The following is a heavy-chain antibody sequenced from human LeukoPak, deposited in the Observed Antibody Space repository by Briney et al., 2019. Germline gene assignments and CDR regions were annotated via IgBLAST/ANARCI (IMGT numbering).Heavy chain of an antibody. J-gene: IGHJ4*02. V-gene: IGHV3-74*01. CDR1: GITFSSYW. D-gene: IGHD4-23*01. Sequence: PGGSLRLSCAGSGITFSSYWMHWVPQAPGKGVVWVSRTNSDGRSTNYADSVKGRFTISRDNAKNTLYLQMNSLRAEDTAVYYCARSAYPGNSVIEDWGRGTLVTVSS. CDR3: ARSAYPGNSVIED. CDR2: TNSDGRST.